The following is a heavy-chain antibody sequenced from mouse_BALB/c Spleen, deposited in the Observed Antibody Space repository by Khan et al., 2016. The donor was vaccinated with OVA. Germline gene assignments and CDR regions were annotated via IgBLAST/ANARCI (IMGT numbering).Heavy chain of an antibody. V-gene: IGHV1S137*01. CDR2: ISTYYGDA. CDR3: ARPSTATAMDY. D-gene: IGHD1-2*01. J-gene: IGHJ4*01. Sequence: QVQLKQSGAELVRPGVSVKISCKGSGYTFTDYAIHWVKQSHAKSLEWIGVISTYYGDASYNQKFKGKATMTVDKSSSTAYMELARLTSEDSAIYYCARPSTATAMDYWGQGTSVTVSS. CDR1: GYTFTDYA.